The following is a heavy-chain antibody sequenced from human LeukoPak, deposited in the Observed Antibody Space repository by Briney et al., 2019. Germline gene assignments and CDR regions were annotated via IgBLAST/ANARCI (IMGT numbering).Heavy chain of an antibody. CDR3: ARAGFLAVAGTNYFDY. CDR1: GYTFTVYY. J-gene: IGHJ4*02. CDR2: INPNSGGT. Sequence: ASVTVSFKASGYTFTVYYMHWVRQAPGQGLEWMGWINPNSGGTNYAQKFQGRVTMTRDTSISTAYMELSRLRSDDTAVYYCARAGFLAVAGTNYFDYWGQGTLVTVSS. D-gene: IGHD6-19*01. V-gene: IGHV1-2*02.